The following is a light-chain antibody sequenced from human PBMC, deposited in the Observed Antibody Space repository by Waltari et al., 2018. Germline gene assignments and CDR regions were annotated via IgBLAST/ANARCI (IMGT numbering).Light chain of an antibody. CDR1: HDISNY. V-gene: IGKV1-33*01. Sequence: DIQMTQSPSSLSASVGDRVTITCQASHDISNYLNWYQQKSGKAPKLLIYDASDLETGVPSRCSGSGSGTDFTFTISSLQPEDIAIYYCQQYDNLPRTFGQGTKVEIK. CDR3: QQYDNLPRT. J-gene: IGKJ1*01. CDR2: DAS.